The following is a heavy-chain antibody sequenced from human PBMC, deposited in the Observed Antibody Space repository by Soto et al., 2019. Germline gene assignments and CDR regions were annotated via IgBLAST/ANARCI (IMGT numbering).Heavy chain of an antibody. J-gene: IGHJ5*02. CDR3: ARDPKSIAARPWFDP. Sequence: GASVKVSCKASGYTFTGYYMHWVRQAPGQGLEWMGWINPNSGGTNYTQKFQGRVTMTRDTSISTAYMELSRLRSDDTAVYYCARDPKSIAARPWFDPWGQGTLVTVSS. CDR1: GYTFTGYY. CDR2: INPNSGGT. V-gene: IGHV1-2*02. D-gene: IGHD6-6*01.